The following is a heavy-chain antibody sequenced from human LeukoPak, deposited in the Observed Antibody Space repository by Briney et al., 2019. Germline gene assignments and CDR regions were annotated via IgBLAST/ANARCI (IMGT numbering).Heavy chain of an antibody. CDR2: IYYSGST. D-gene: IGHD2-2*01. V-gene: IGHV4-59*01. J-gene: IGHJ4*02. Sequence: SETLSLTCTVSDGSISSYYWSWIRQPPGKGLEWIGYIYYSGSTNYNPSLKSRVTISVDTSKNQFSLKLSSVTAADTAVYYCASLRQEYEAVDYWGQGTLVTVSS. CDR3: ASLRQEYEAVDY. CDR1: DGSISSYY.